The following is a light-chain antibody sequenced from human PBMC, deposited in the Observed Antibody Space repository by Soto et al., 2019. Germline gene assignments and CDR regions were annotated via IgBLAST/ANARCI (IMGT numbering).Light chain of an antibody. CDR1: QDISNY. V-gene: IGKV1-33*01. CDR3: QQYSHLIT. CDR2: DAS. J-gene: IGKJ5*01. Sequence: DIQMTQSPSSLSASVGDRVTITCQASQDISNYVNWYQQKLGKAPKLLIYDASNLETGVPSRFSGSGSGTDFTFTISSLQHEDIATYYCQQYSHLITFGQGTRLEIK.